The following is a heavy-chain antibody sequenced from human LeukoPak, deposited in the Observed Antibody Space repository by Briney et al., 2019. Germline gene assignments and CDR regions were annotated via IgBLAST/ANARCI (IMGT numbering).Heavy chain of an antibody. Sequence: PGGSLRLSCAASGFTFSSYSMNWVRQAPGKGLEWVSSISSSSSYIYYADSVKGRFTISRDNAKNSLYLQMNSLRAEDTAVYYCATPGTIAAADKLSLDYWGQGTLVTVSS. D-gene: IGHD6-13*01. CDR2: ISSSSSYI. CDR3: ATPGTIAAADKLSLDY. V-gene: IGHV3-21*01. CDR1: GFTFSSYS. J-gene: IGHJ4*02.